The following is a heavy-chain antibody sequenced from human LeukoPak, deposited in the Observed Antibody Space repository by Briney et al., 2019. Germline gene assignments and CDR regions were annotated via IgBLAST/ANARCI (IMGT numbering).Heavy chain of an antibody. V-gene: IGHV3-48*02. Sequence: GGSLRLSCAASGFAFSAYSMNWVRRAPGKGLEWILYITSSGGSIYCADSVRGRFTISRDNAKNSLFLQMSSLRDEDTAVYYCVRDSDWAFDYWGPGTLVTVSS. J-gene: IGHJ4*02. CDR2: ITSSGGSI. CDR3: VRDSDWAFDY. D-gene: IGHD6-19*01. CDR1: GFAFSAYS.